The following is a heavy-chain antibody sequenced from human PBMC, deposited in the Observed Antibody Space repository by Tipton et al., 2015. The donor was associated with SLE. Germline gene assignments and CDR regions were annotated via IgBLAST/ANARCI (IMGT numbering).Heavy chain of an antibody. Sequence: SLRLSCVASGFSFSDYFMHWVRQVPGKGLVWVSRIHADGINTKYADSVKGRFTISRNNAKNTVFLQMNSLRAEDTAVYYCARVSAPLPAAIEHFDYWGQGTLVTVSS. CDR3: ARVSAPLPAAIEHFDY. V-gene: IGHV3-74*01. D-gene: IGHD2-2*02. CDR2: IHADGINT. J-gene: IGHJ4*02. CDR1: GFSFSDYF.